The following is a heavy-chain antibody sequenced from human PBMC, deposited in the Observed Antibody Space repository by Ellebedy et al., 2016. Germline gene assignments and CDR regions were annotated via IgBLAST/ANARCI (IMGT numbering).Heavy chain of an antibody. J-gene: IGHJ4*02. V-gene: IGHV1-69*13. CDR2: IIPIFATT. CDR1: GGSFSSYA. Sequence: SVKVSCKASGGSFSSYAIHWVRQAPGQGLEWMGGIIPIFATTNYAQKFQGRVTIAADESTRTVYMELSSLRSEDTAVYYCARGGYDKLFDYWGQGTPVTVSS. D-gene: IGHD5-12*01. CDR3: ARGGYDKLFDY.